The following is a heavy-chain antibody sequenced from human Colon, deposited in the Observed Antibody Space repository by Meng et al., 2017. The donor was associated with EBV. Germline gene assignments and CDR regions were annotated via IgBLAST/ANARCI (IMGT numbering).Heavy chain of an antibody. CDR2: IDHRGNT. V-gene: IGHV4-34*01. D-gene: IGHD3-10*01. Sequence: HVQLLQWGAGLFKPAETLSRRCAVYGGSFLDYYWTWIRHPPGKGLEWIGEIDHRGNTKYNPSLKSRVTISLDTSKKQFSLKVSSVTAADSAVYYCARRGPSGNFSPWSQGALVTVSS. J-gene: IGHJ5*02. CDR3: ARRGPSGNFSP. CDR1: GGSFLDYY.